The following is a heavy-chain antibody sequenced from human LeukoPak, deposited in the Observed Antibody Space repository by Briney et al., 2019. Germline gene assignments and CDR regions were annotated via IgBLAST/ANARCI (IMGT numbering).Heavy chain of an antibody. CDR3: ARRYCSGPSCYAFDY. Sequence: GGSLRLSCAASGFTFGSYSMNWVRQAPGKGLEWVSSISSSGTYIHYADSVKGRFTISRDNAKNSLYLQMNSLRAEDTAVYYCARRYCSGPSCYAFDYWGQGTLVTVSS. CDR1: GFTFGSYS. J-gene: IGHJ4*02. D-gene: IGHD2-2*01. CDR2: ISSSGTYI. V-gene: IGHV3-21*01.